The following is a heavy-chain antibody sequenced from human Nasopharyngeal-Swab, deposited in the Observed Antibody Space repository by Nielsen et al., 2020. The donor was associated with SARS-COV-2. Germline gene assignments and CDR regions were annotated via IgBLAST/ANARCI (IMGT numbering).Heavy chain of an antibody. CDR1: GFTFRTYG. J-gene: IGHJ3*01. CDR3: AKPRRGGWSRDAFDV. V-gene: IGHV3-23*01. CDR2: VLSNTDST. D-gene: IGHD6-19*01. Sequence: GGSLRLSCAASGFTFRTYGMSWVRQAPGKGVEWVSAVLSNTDSTYYADSVKGRFTISRDNSKNTLYLQMNSLRVEDTAVYYCAKPRRGGWSRDAFDVWGQGTVVTVSS.